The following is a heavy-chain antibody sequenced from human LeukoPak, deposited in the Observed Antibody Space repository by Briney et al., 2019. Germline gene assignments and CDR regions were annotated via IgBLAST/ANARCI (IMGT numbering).Heavy chain of an antibody. D-gene: IGHD6-6*01. V-gene: IGHV3-53*04. J-gene: IGHJ6*02. Sequence: GGSLRLSCAASGLTVSSSYMSWVRQAPGKGLEWVSIIYIGDNPHYTDSVKGRFTISRHNSKNTLYLQMSSLRAEDTAVYFCARSAARLRYYYAMDVWGQGTTVTVCS. CDR2: IYIGDNP. CDR1: GLTVSSSY. CDR3: ARSAARLRYYYAMDV.